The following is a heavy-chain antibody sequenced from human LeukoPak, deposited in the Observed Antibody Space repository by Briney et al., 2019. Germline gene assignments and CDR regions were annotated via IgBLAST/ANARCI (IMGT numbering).Heavy chain of an antibody. V-gene: IGHV4-39*01. CDR2: IYYSGST. J-gene: IGHJ6*04. Sequence: PSETLSLTCTVSGGSISSSSYYWGWIRQPPGKGLEWIGSIYYSGSTYYNPSLKSRVTISVDTSKNQFSLKLSSVTAADTAVYYCARLDRAQDPMEVWGKGTTVTISS. CDR3: ARLDRAQDPMEV. CDR1: GGSISSSSYY. D-gene: IGHD2-15*01.